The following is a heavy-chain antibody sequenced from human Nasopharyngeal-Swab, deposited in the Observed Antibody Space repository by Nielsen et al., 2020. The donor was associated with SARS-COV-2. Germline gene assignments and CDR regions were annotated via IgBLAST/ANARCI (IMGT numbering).Heavy chain of an antibody. V-gene: IGHV4-34*01. D-gene: IGHD5-24*01. CDR2: INHNERT. CDR3: ARAGRVGDAYTGLDV. CDR1: GGSFNGFY. Sequence: SETLSLTCAVYGGSFNGFYWNWIRQPPGKGLEWIGEINHNERTNYNPSLKSRVTMSVDTSTNQVSLKLNSLTATDTAVYYCARAGRVGDAYTGLDVWGQGTTVTVSS. J-gene: IGHJ6*02.